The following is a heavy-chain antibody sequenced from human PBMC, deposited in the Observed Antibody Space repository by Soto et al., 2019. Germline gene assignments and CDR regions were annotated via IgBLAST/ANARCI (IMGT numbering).Heavy chain of an antibody. CDR2: ISWNSATL. CDR3: AKDVGSYYYDTSAYLYDY. J-gene: IGHJ4*02. CDR1: GFIFEDCV. V-gene: IGHV3-9*01. Sequence: GGSLRLSCVGSGFIFEDCVMNWVRQVPGKGLEWVSGISWNSATLAYADSVKGRFIVSRDNAKNILYLQMNSLRAEDAALYYCAKDVGSYYYDTSAYLYDYWGQGTLVTVSS. D-gene: IGHD3-22*01.